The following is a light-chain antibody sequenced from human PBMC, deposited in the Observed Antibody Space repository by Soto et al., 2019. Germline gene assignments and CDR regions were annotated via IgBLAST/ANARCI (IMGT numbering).Light chain of an antibody. CDR2: LEGSGSY. CDR1: SGHRSYI. Sequence: QPVLTQSSSASASLGSSVKLTCTLSSGHRSYIIAWHQQQPGKAPRYLMKLEGSGSYNKGSGVPDRFSGSSSGADRYLIMSNLQSEDEADYYCETWDSNIRVFGGGTKLTVL. CDR3: ETWDSNIRV. V-gene: IGLV4-60*03. J-gene: IGLJ2*01.